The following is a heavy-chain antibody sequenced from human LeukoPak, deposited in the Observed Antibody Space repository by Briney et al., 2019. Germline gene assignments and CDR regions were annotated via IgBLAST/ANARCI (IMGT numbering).Heavy chain of an antibody. J-gene: IGHJ4*02. CDR2: ISGSAYNS. D-gene: IGHD1-26*01. CDR3: AKHSGSYFIYYIDS. CDR1: GSTFSSYG. Sequence: GGSLRLSCAASGSTFSSYGLSWVRQAPGKDLEWVSTISGSAYNSYYADSVKGRFTISRDNSANTLYLQMDNLRAEDTALYYCAKHSGSYFIYYIDSWGQGTLVTVSS. V-gene: IGHV3-23*01.